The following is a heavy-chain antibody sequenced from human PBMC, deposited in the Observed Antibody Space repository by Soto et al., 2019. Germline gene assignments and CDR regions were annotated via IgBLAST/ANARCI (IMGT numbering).Heavy chain of an antibody. Sequence: QVQLVQSGAEVKKPGASVKVSRKASGYTFTSYDINWVRQATGQGLEWMGWMNPNSGNTGYAQKFQGRVTMTRNTSISTAYMELSSLRSEDTAVYYCARDTAMAYYYYYGMDVWGQGTTVTVSS. CDR2: MNPNSGNT. J-gene: IGHJ6*02. D-gene: IGHD5-18*01. CDR1: GYTFTSYD. CDR3: ARDTAMAYYYYYGMDV. V-gene: IGHV1-8*01.